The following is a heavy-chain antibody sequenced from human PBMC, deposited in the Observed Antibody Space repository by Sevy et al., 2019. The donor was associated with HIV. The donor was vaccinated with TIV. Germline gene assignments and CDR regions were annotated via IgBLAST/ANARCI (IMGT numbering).Heavy chain of an antibody. CDR2: MNPNSGNT. Sequence: ASVKVSCKASGYTFTSYDINWVRQATGQGLEWMGGMNPNSGNTGYAQKFQGRVTMTRNTSIGTAYMKLNSLRSEDAAVYYCARTEPGIAAYGMDVWGQGTTVTVSS. CDR1: GYTFTSYD. D-gene: IGHD6-13*01. CDR3: ARTEPGIAAYGMDV. V-gene: IGHV1-8*01. J-gene: IGHJ6*02.